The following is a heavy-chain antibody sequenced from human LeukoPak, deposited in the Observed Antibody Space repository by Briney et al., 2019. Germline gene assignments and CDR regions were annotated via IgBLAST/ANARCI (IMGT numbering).Heavy chain of an antibody. CDR3: AKDRQWLGPRYYYYGMDV. CDR1: GFTFSSYG. CDR2: ISYDGSNK. J-gene: IGHJ6*02. V-gene: IGHV3-30*18. D-gene: IGHD6-19*01. Sequence: PGGSLRLSCAASGFTFSSYGMHWVRQALGKGLEWVAVISYDGSNKYYADSVKGRFTISRDNSKNTLYLRMNGLRAEDTAVYYCAKDRQWLGPRYYYYGMDVWGQGTTVTVSS.